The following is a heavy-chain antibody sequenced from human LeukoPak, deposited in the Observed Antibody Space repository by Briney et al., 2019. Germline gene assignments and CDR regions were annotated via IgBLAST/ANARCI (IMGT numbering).Heavy chain of an antibody. D-gene: IGHD5-24*01. CDR1: GGSISSYY. Sequence: ETLSLTCTVSGGSISSYYWSWIRQPPGKGLEWIGYIYYSGSTNYNPSLKSRVTISVDTSKNQFSLKLSSVTAADTAVYYCARGERRWLQLGYWGQGTLVTVSS. J-gene: IGHJ4*02. CDR3: ARGERRWLQLGY. V-gene: IGHV4-59*01. CDR2: IYYSGST.